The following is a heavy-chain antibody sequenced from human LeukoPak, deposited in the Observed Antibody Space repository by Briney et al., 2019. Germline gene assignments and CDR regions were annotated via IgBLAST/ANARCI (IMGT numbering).Heavy chain of an antibody. D-gene: IGHD3-10*01. CDR3: AGGSGSYPF. CDR1: GFTFSSYA. Sequence: GGSLRLSCAASGFTFSSYAMNWVRQAPGKGLEWVSLIGGGGDSTLYADSVKGRFTISRDNSKNTLYLQMNSLRAEDTAVYYCAGGSGSYPFWGQGTLVTVSS. CDR2: IGGGGDST. J-gene: IGHJ4*02. V-gene: IGHV3-23*01.